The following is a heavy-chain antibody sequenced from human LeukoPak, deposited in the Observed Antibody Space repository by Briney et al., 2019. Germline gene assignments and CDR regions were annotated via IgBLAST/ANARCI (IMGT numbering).Heavy chain of an antibody. CDR3: AKEMGSGWYFDY. V-gene: IGHV3-66*01. CDR2: IYAGGTT. J-gene: IGHJ4*02. CDR1: GFTVSSNY. Sequence: GGSLRLSCAVSGFTVSSNYMSWVRQALGKGLEWVSIIYAGGTTYYADSVKGRFTISRDNSKNTLYLQMNSLGAEDTAVYYCAKEMGSGWYFDYWGQGTLVTVSS. D-gene: IGHD6-19*01.